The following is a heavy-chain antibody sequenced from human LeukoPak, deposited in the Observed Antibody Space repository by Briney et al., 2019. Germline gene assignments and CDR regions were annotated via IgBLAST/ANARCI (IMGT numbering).Heavy chain of an antibody. V-gene: IGHV1-8*03. CDR2: MNPNSGNT. D-gene: IGHD3-10*01. CDR1: GYTFTSYD. J-gene: IGHJ4*02. CDR3: ARMRRRPYGSGSGFDY. Sequence: ASVKVSCKASGYTFTSYDINWVRQATGQGLEWMGWMNPNSGNTGYAQKFQGRVTITRNTSISTAYMELSSLRSEDTAVYYCARMRRRPYGSGSGFDYWGXGTLVTVSS.